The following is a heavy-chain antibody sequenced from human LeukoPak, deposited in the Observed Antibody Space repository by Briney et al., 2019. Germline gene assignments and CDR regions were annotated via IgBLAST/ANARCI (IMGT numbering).Heavy chain of an antibody. CDR3: ATQWLSFDY. D-gene: IGHD3-22*01. J-gene: IGHJ4*02. Sequence: ASETLSLTCTVSGGSISSSSYYWGWIRQPPGKGLEWIGGIYYSGSTYYNPSLKSRVTISVDTSKNQFSLKLSSVTAADTAVYYCATQWLSFDYWGQGTLVTVSS. CDR1: GGSISSSSYY. CDR2: IYYSGST. V-gene: IGHV4-39*01.